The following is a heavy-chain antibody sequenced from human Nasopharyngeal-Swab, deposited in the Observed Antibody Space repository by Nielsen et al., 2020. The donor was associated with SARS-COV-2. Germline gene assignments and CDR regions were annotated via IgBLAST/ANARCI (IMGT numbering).Heavy chain of an antibody. CDR2: INPSGGST. Sequence: ASVKVSCKASGYTFTSYYMHWVRQAHGQGLEWMGIINPSGGSTSYAQKFQGRVTMTRDTSTSTVYMELSSLRSEDTAVYYCARGGEMATITRDAFDIWGQGTMVTVSS. CDR1: GYTFTSYY. V-gene: IGHV1-46*01. CDR3: ARGGEMATITRDAFDI. J-gene: IGHJ3*02. D-gene: IGHD5-24*01.